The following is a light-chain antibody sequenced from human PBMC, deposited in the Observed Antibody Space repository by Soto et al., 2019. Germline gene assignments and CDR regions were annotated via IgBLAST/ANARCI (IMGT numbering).Light chain of an antibody. V-gene: IGKV1-5*03. CDR2: KAP. Sequence: DIQMTQSPSTLSASVGDRVTITCRASQSISSWLAWYQQKPGKAPKLLIYKAPSLESGVPSRFSGRGSGTEFTLTISSLQPDDFATYYCQQYNSYPYTFGQGTKLEIK. CDR3: QQYNSYPYT. J-gene: IGKJ2*01. CDR1: QSISSW.